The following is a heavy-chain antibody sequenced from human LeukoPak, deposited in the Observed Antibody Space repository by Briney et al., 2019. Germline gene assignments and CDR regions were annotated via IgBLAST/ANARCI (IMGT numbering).Heavy chain of an antibody. V-gene: IGHV3-23*01. CDR1: GFTFSRYA. CDR2: IDGSGGRGEKT. Sequence: PGGSLRLSCEASGFTFSRYAMSWVRQAPGKGLEWVSGIDGSGGRGEKTYYADSVKGRFTISRDNSKNTLFLQMNSLRAEDTAVYYRARVWRQQLELDHWGQGTLVIVSS. D-gene: IGHD6-13*01. CDR3: ARVWRQQLELDH. J-gene: IGHJ4*02.